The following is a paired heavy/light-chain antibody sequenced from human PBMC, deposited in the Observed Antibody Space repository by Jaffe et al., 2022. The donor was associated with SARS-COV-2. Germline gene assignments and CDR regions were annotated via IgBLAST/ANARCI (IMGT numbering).Light chain of an antibody. CDR2: LAS. Sequence: DIVMTQSPLSLPVTPGEPASISCRSSQSLLHRNGYNYLAWFLQKPGQSPQLLIYLASNRASGVPERFSGSGSGTDFTLKISTVEAEDVGVYYCMQALQTPPTFGQGTKLEIK. J-gene: IGKJ2*01. CDR1: QSLLHRNGYNY. V-gene: IGKV2-28*01. CDR3: MQALQTPPT.
Heavy chain of an antibody. V-gene: IGHV3-33*01. CDR1: GFTFSRST. Sequence: QVQLVESGGGVVQPGRSLRLSCVASGFTFSRSTMHWLRQAPGKGLEWVAILWYDGSNRLYADSVKGRFAISRDNSKNTLYLQMNSLRAEDTAVYYCAREGLNYGDYDYWGQGTLVTVSS. CDR3: AREGLNYGDYDY. CDR2: LWYDGSNR. J-gene: IGHJ4*02. D-gene: IGHD4-17*01.